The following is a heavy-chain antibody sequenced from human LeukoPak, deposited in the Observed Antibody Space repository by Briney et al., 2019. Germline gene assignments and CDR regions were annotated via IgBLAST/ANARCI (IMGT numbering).Heavy chain of an antibody. CDR2: IYYSGST. V-gene: IGHV4-39*01. CDR3: ARLDYYGSGSCYDY. Sequence: SETLSLTCTVSGGSISSSSNYWGWIRQPPGKGLEWIGSIYYSGSTYYNPSLKSRVTISVDTSKNQFSLKLSSVTAADTAVYYCARLDYYGSGSCYDYWGQGTLVTVSS. J-gene: IGHJ4*02. D-gene: IGHD3-10*01. CDR1: GGSISSSSNY.